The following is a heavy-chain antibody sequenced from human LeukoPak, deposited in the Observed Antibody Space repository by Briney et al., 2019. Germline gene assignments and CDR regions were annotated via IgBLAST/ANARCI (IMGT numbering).Heavy chain of an antibody. D-gene: IGHD6-19*01. V-gene: IGHV4-59*01. J-gene: IGHJ4*02. CDR1: GGSISSYY. Sequence: SETLSLTCTVSGGSISSYYWSWIRQPPGKGLEWIGYIYYSGSTNYNPSLKSRVTISVDTSKNQFSLKLSSVTAADTAVYYCARDMVAGTGPFDYWGQGTLVTVSS. CDR2: IYYSGST. CDR3: ARDMVAGTGPFDY.